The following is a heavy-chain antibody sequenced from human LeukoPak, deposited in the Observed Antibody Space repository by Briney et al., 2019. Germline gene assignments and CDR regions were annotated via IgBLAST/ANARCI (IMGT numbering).Heavy chain of an antibody. J-gene: IGHJ3*02. Sequence: SETLSLTCTVSGYSISSGYYWGWIRQPPGKGLEWIGSIYHSGSTYYNPSLKSRVTISVDRSKNQFSLKLSSVTAADTAVYYCARVRIVVVPAPNGAFDIWGQGTMVTVSS. D-gene: IGHD2-2*01. CDR2: IYHSGST. V-gene: IGHV4-38-2*02. CDR1: GYSISSGYY. CDR3: ARVRIVVVPAPNGAFDI.